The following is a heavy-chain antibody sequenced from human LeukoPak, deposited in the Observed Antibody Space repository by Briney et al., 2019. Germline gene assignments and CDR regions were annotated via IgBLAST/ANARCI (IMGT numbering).Heavy chain of an antibody. CDR3: ARARGLRYFDWLLYGY. J-gene: IGHJ4*02. Sequence: APVKVSCKASGYTFTGYYMHWVRQAPGQGLEWMGWINPNSGGTNYAQKFQGRVTMTRDTSISTAYMELSRLRSDDTAVYYCARARGLRYFDWLLYGYWGQGTLVTVSS. D-gene: IGHD3-9*01. V-gene: IGHV1-2*02. CDR1: GYTFTGYY. CDR2: INPNSGGT.